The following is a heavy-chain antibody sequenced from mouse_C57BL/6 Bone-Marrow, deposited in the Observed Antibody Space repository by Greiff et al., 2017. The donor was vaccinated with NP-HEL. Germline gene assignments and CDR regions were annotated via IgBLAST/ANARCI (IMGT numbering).Heavy chain of an antibody. CDR3: ARGYARYYFDY. D-gene: IGHD6-5*01. J-gene: IGHJ2*01. CDR2: INYDGSST. CDR1: GFTFSDYY. Sequence: EVKLVESEGGLVQPGSSMKLSCTASGFTFSDYYMAWVRQVPEKGLEWVANINYDGSSTYYLDSLKSRFIISRDNAKNILYLQMSSLKSEDTATYYCARGYARYYFDYWGQGTTLTVSS. V-gene: IGHV5-16*01.